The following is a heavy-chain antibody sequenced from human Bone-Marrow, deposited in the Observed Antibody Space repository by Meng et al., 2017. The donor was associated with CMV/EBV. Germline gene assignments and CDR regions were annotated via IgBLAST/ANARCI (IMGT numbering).Heavy chain of an antibody. J-gene: IGHJ5*02. V-gene: IGHV3-21*01. Sequence: GGSLRLSCAASGFTFSSYSMNWVRQAPGKGLEWVSSISSSSYIYYADSVKGRFTISRDNAKNSLYLQMNSLRAEDTAVYYCARSRQQQPPNWFDPWGQGTLVTVSS. CDR3: ARSRQQQPPNWFDP. CDR1: GFTFSSYS. D-gene: IGHD6-13*01. CDR2: ISSSSYI.